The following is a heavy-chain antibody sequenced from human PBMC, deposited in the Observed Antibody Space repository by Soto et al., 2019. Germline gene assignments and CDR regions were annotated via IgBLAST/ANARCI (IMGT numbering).Heavy chain of an antibody. Sequence: QVQLVQSGVEVKKPGASVKVSCKASGYTFISHGISWVRQAPGQGLEWMGWIIVSHGSPRYAPQFQGRITFGRDTSATTAYMELTSLTFEDTAVYYCAREPEDGVPGDYWGQGTPVVVSS. CDR2: IIVSHGSP. D-gene: IGHD2-8*01. J-gene: IGHJ4*02. CDR3: AREPEDGVPGDY. V-gene: IGHV1-18*04. CDR1: GYTFISHG.